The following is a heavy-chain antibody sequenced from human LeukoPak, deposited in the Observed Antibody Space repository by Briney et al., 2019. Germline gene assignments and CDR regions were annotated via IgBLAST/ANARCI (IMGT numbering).Heavy chain of an antibody. V-gene: IGHV1-46*01. CDR3: ASYDSFGAFDI. J-gene: IGHJ3*02. CDR2: INPSGGST. D-gene: IGHD3-22*01. CDR1: GYTFTSYY. Sequence: ASVKVSCKASGYTFTSYYMHWVRQAPGQGLEWMGIINPSGGSTSYAQKFQGRVTMTRDTSTSTAYMELSSLRSEDTAVYYCASYDSFGAFDIWGQGTMVTVSS.